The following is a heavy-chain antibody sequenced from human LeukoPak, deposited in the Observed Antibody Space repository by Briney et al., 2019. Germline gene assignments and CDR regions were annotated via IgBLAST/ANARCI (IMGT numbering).Heavy chain of an antibody. CDR1: GGSISSGGYY. CDR2: IYYSGST. D-gene: IGHD3-3*01. J-gene: IGHJ5*02. V-gene: IGHV4-31*03. Sequence: PSQTLSLTCTVSGGSISSGGYYRSWIRQHPGKGLEWIGYIYYSGSTYYNPSLKSRVTISVDTSKNQFSLKLSSVTAADTAVYYCARGIWNYDFWSGNTKYNWFDPWGQGTLVTVSS. CDR3: ARGIWNYDFWSGNTKYNWFDP.